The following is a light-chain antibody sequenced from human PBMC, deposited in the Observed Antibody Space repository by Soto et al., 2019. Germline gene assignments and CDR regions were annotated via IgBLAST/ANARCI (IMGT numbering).Light chain of an antibody. CDR3: QQSYSTPLT. CDR2: AAS. J-gene: IGKJ4*01. CDR1: QSISNY. V-gene: IGKV1-39*01. Sequence: DIQVTKSPSSLSASVGDRVTITCRASQSISNYLNWYQQKPGKAPKLLIYAASSLQSGVPSRFSGSGSGTDFTLTISSLQPEDFATYYCQQSYSTPLTFGGGTKVDIK.